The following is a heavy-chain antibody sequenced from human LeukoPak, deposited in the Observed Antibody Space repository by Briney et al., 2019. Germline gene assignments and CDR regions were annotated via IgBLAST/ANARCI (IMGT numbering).Heavy chain of an antibody. CDR1: GGSISKSNHY. J-gene: IGHJ5*02. V-gene: IGHV4-39*01. Sequence: SETLSLTCSVSGGSISKSNHYWGWIRQPPGKGLEWIGSIYYGGSTYYNPSLKSRVTISVDTSKNQFSLRLRSVTASDTAVYYCARQCHSIIWYHWFDPWGQGTLVTVSS. CDR2: IYYGGST. D-gene: IGHD6-13*01. CDR3: ARQCHSIIWYHWFDP.